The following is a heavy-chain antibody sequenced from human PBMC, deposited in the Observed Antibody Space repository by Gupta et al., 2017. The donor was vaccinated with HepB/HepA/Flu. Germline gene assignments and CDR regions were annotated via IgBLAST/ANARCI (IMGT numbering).Heavy chain of an antibody. CDR1: GFTFSSYS. D-gene: IGHD3-22*01. Sequence: EVQLVESGGGLVKPGGSLRLSCAASGFTFSSYSMNWVRQAPGKGLEWVAAISSSSSYIYYAESVKGRVTISRDNAKNSLYRQMNSLRAEDTAVYDCARDSPYHYYDDSSGYLDYGGQGTLVTVSS. CDR3: ARDSPYHYYDDSSGYLDY. J-gene: IGHJ4*02. CDR2: ISSSSSYI. V-gene: IGHV3-21*01.